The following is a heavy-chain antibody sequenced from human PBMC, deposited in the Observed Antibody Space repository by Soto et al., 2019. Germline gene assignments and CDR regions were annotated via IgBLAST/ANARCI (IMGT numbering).Heavy chain of an antibody. CDR2: INPSGGST. J-gene: IGHJ4*02. CDR1: GYTFTSYY. CDR3: ARDPGYDYVWGRETHFLGY. V-gene: IGHV1-46*01. D-gene: IGHD3-16*01. Sequence: QVQLVQSGAEVKKPGASVKVSCKASGYTFTSYYMHWVRQAPGQGLEWMGIINPSGGSTSYAQKLQGSVTMTRDTSTSTVYMELSSLRSEDTAVYYCARDPGYDYVWGRETHFLGYWGQGTLVTVSS.